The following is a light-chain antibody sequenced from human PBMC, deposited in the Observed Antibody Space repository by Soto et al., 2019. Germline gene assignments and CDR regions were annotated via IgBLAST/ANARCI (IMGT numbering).Light chain of an antibody. Sequence: QSLLSQPASVSLSPGQSIAISGTGTSSDVGGYNYVSWYQQHPGKAPKLMIYEVSNRPSGVSNRFSGSKSGNTASLTISGLQAEDEADYYCSSYTSSSTLDVFGTGTKVTVL. CDR3: SSYTSSSTLDV. CDR2: EVS. CDR1: SSDVGGYNY. V-gene: IGLV2-14*01. J-gene: IGLJ1*01.